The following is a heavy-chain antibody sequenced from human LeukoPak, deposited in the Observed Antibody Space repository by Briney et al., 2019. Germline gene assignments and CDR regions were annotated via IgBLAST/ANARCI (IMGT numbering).Heavy chain of an antibody. D-gene: IGHD3-22*01. J-gene: IGHJ4*02. CDR1: GFTVNNAW. Sequence: GGSLRLSCAASGFTVNNAWMSRVRQAPGKGLEWVGRIKTKTDGGTTDYAAPVKGRFTISTDESKNTLYLQMNSLQTEDTAVYYCTRGDYYDTSGYYFLFDYWGQGTLVTVSS. CDR3: TRGDYYDTSGYYFLFDY. CDR2: IKTKTDGGTT. V-gene: IGHV3-15*01.